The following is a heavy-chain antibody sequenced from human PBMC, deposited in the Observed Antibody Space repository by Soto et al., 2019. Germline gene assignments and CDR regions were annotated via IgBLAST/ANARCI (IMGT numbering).Heavy chain of an antibody. V-gene: IGHV1-18*01. Sequence: QVQLVQSAGEVKKPGASVKVSFKAAGYSFTSYGISWVRRAPGQGLEWMGCISPYNGHTQFVERFQGRVTMTTDTSTKTAYMELRNLRSDDTAHYYCARDLTIVPATHPRLENYGMDVWGQGTTVIVSS. J-gene: IGHJ6*02. D-gene: IGHD2-2*01. CDR3: ARDLTIVPATHPRLENYGMDV. CDR2: ISPYNGHT. CDR1: GYSFTSYG.